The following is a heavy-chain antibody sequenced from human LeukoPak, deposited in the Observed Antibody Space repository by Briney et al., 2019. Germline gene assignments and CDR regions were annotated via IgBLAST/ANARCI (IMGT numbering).Heavy chain of an antibody. CDR2: INHNSGGT. J-gene: IGHJ4*02. V-gene: IGHV1-2*02. CDR1: GYTFTGYY. CDR3: ARVRYCSSTSCHDFDY. Sequence: ASVKLSCKASGYTFTGYYMHWVRQAPGQGLEWMGCINHNSGGTNYAQKFQGRVTMTRDTSISTAYMELSRLRSDDTAVYYCARVRYCSSTSCHDFDYWGQGTLVTVSS. D-gene: IGHD2-2*01.